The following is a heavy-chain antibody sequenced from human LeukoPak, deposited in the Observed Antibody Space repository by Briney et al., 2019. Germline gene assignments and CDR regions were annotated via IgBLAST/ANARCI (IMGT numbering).Heavy chain of an antibody. Sequence: SETLSLTCAVSGGSISSGGYSWSWIRQPPGKGLEWIGYIYHSGSTYYNPSLKSRVTISVDRSKNQFSLKLSSVTAADTAVYYCARVTAVAGTKYYYYYGMDVWGQGTTVTVSS. CDR1: GGSISSGGYS. CDR3: ARVTAVAGTKYYYYYGMDV. D-gene: IGHD6-19*01. CDR2: IYHSGST. V-gene: IGHV4-30-2*01. J-gene: IGHJ6*02.